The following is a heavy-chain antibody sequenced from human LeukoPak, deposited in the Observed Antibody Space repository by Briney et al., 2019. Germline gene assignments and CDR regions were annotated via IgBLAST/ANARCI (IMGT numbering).Heavy chain of an antibody. CDR2: INHSGST. V-gene: IGHV4-34*01. Sequence: SETLSLTCAVYGGSFSGYYWSWIRQPPGKGLEWIGEINHSGSTNYNPSLKGRVTISVDTSKNQFSLKLSSVTAADTAVYYCARGGSGSYYYDYYYYGMDVWGQGTTVTASS. J-gene: IGHJ6*02. CDR1: GGSFSGYY. D-gene: IGHD3-10*01. CDR3: ARGGSGSYYYDYYYYGMDV.